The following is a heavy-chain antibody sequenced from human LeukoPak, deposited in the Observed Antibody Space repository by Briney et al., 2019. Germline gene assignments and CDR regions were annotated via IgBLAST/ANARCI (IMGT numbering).Heavy chain of an antibody. CDR3: ARGEYSSSWYPFDY. CDR1: GYTFTGYD. Sequence: ASVKVSCKTSGYTFTGYDINWVRQAPGQGLEWMGWMKSNSGDTHFAQKFQGRLTMTRNTSISTAFMELSSLRSEDTAVYYCARGEYSSSWYPFDYWGQRSLVTVSS. V-gene: IGHV1-8*01. J-gene: IGHJ4*02. D-gene: IGHD6-13*01. CDR2: MKSNSGDT.